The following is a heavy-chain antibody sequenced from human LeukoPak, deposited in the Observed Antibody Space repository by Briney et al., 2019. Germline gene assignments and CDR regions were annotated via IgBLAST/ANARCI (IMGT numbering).Heavy chain of an antibody. J-gene: IGHJ5*02. V-gene: IGHV4-39*01. D-gene: IGHD2-15*01. CDR3: ARDAKDNGGGFDP. CDR1: GGSISSSSYY. CDR2: IYYSGST. Sequence: SETLSLTCTVSGGSISSSSYYWGWIRQPPGKGLEWIGSIYYSGSTYYNPSLKSRVTISVDTSKNQFSLKLSSVTAADTAVYYCARDAKDNGGGFDPWGQGTLVTVSS.